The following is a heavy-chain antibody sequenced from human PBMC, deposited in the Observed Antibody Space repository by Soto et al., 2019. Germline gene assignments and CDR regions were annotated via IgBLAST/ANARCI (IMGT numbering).Heavy chain of an antibody. V-gene: IGHV4-59*01. CDR1: GGSISSYY. CDR2: IYYSGST. D-gene: IGHD4-17*01. J-gene: IGHJ5*02. Sequence: PSETLSLTCTVSGGSISSYYWSWIRQPPGKGLEWIGYIYYSGSTNYNPSLKSRVTISVDTSKNQFSLKLSSVTAADTAVYYCARSVAGYGDYSGGWFDPWGQGTLVTVSS. CDR3: ARSVAGYGDYSGGWFDP.